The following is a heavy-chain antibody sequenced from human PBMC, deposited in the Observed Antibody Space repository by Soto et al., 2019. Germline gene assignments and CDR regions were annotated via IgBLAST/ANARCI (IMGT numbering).Heavy chain of an antibody. V-gene: IGHV1-18*01. D-gene: IGHD2-21*02. Sequence: SVKVSCKASGYTFTSYGISWVRQAPGQGLEWMGWISAYNGNTNYAQKLQGRVIMTTDTSTSTAYMELRSLRSDDTAVYYCARIVDLCGGDCHDDFDIWGQGTTVIVSS. CDR2: ISAYNGNT. CDR1: GYTFTSYG. CDR3: ARIVDLCGGDCHDDFDI. J-gene: IGHJ3*02.